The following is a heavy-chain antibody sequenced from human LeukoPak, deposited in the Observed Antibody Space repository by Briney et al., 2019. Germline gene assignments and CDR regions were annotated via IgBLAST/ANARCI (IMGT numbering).Heavy chain of an antibody. J-gene: IGHJ3*02. D-gene: IGHD2-2*01. V-gene: IGHV1-69*04. CDR2: IIPILGIA. CDR3: ACSETSCSSTSCYVWAFDI. Sequence: SVKVSCKASGGTFSSYAISWVRLAPGPGLEWMGRIIPILGIANYAQKFQGRVTITANKSTSTAYMELSRLRSEDTAVYYCACSETSCSSTSCYVWAFDIWGQGTMVTVSS. CDR1: GGTFSSYA.